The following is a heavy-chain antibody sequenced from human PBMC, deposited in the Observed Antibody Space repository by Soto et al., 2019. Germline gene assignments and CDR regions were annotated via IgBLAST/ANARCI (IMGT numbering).Heavy chain of an antibody. Sequence: QVQVVESGGGVVQPGRSLRLCCAGSGFTFSRYGMHWIRQAPGKGLEWVALISNDGNKKYYEDSVKGRFTISRDNSKNTLYLQMNSLRPEDTAVYYCAKGRHSSSSNVISYFYNGMDVRGQGTTVTVSS. D-gene: IGHD6-13*01. CDR1: GFTFSRYG. CDR2: ISNDGNKK. CDR3: AKGRHSSSSNVISYFYNGMDV. J-gene: IGHJ6*02. V-gene: IGHV3-30*18.